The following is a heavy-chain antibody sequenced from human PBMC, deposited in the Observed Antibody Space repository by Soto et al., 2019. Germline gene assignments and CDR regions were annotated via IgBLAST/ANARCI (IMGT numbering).Heavy chain of an antibody. Sequence: SETLSLTCAVYGGSFSGYYWSWIRQPPGKGLEWIGEINHSGSTNYNPSLKSRVTISVDTSKNQFSLKLSSVTAAETAVYYCASSLFLRTGTTTFDYWGQGTLVTVSS. J-gene: IGHJ4*02. CDR1: GGSFSGYY. CDR2: INHSGST. CDR3: ASSLFLRTGTTTFDY. V-gene: IGHV4-34*01. D-gene: IGHD1-7*01.